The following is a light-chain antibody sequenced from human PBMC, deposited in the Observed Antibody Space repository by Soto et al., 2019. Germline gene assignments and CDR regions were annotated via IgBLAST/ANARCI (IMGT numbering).Light chain of an antibody. Sequence: EIVLTQSPGTLSLSPGETATLSCRASQSVNNQVAWYQQKPGQAPRLLIYDASNRATGIPARISGSGSGTDFTLTITCLETEDFAVYYCQHRRNWPLTFGGGTKVEIK. CDR3: QHRRNWPLT. CDR1: QSVNNQ. CDR2: DAS. J-gene: IGKJ4*01. V-gene: IGKV3-11*01.